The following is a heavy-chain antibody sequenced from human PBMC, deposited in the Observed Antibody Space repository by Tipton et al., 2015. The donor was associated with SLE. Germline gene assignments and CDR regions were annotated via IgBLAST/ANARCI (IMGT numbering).Heavy chain of an antibody. J-gene: IGHJ6*03. D-gene: IGHD4/OR15-4a*01. CDR1: GDSISSSNW. V-gene: IGHV4-4*02. Sequence: TLSLTCAVSGDSISSSNWWSWVRQPPGKGLEWIGDIYHTGSTNYNPSLKSRVTISVDKSNNQFSLRLSSVTAADTAVYYCARQSVHGASYFYYMDVWGKGTTVTVSS. CDR3: ARQSVHGASYFYYMDV. CDR2: IYHTGST.